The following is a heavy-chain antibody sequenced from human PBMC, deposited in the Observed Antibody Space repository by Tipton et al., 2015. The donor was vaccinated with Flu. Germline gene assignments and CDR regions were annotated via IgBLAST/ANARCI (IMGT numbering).Heavy chain of an antibody. J-gene: IGHJ4*02. CDR2: IYSIGST. V-gene: IGHV3-53*01. Sequence: SLRLSCAASGFTLTGYWMTWVRQAPGKGLEWVSVIYSIGSTYYADSVKGRFTISRDNSKNTLYLQMNSLRVEDTAVYYCARDTSYCSGDSCDYWGQGTLVTVS. CDR3: ARDTSYCSGDSCDY. CDR1: GFTLTGYW. D-gene: IGHD2-15*01.